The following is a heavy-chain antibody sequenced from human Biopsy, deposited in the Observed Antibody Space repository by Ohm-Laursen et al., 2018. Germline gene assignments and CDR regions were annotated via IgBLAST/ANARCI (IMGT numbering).Heavy chain of an antibody. J-gene: IGHJ4*02. CDR3: ALGGGSYVNFDY. CDR2: IYYTGST. D-gene: IGHD1-26*01. V-gene: IGHV4-59*01. CDR1: RDSISNYY. Sequence: SETLSLTCTVPRDSISNYYWTWIRQSPGKGLEWIGYIYYTGSTNYNPSVKSRVTISVDTSKNQFPLKLNSVTAADTAVYYCALGGGSYVNFDYWDQGTLVTVSS.